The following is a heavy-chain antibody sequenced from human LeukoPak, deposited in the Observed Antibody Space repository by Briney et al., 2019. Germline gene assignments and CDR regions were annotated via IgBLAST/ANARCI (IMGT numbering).Heavy chain of an antibody. J-gene: IGHJ4*02. CDR1: GGTFSSYA. CDR3: ARDTLDYDSSGPFGY. CDR2: IIPILGIA. Sequence: SVKVSCKASGGTFSSYAISWVRQAPGQGLEWMGRIIPILGIANYAQKFQGRVTITADKSTSTAYMELSSLRSEDTAVYYCARDTLDYDSSGPFGYWGQGTLVTVSS. D-gene: IGHD3-22*01. V-gene: IGHV1-69*04.